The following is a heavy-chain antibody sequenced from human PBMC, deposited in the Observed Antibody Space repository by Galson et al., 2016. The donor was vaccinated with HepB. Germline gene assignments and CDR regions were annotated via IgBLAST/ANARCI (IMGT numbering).Heavy chain of an antibody. CDR2: IYYSGST. J-gene: IGHJ5*02. CDR3: ARASVLWFGELWSWFDP. V-gene: IGHV4-61*01. D-gene: IGHD3-10*01. CDR1: GGSVSSGSYY. Sequence: SETLSLTCTVSGGSVSSGSYYWSWIRQPPGKGLEWIGYIYYSGSTNYNPSLKSRVTISVDTSKNQFSLKLSSVTAADTAVYYCARASVLWFGELWSWFDPWGQGTLVTVSS.